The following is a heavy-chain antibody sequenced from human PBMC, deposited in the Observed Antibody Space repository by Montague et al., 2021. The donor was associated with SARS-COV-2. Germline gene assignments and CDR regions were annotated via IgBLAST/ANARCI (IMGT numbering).Heavy chain of an antibody. Sequence: SETLSLTCAVYGGSFSDYYWSWVRQPPGKGLEWIGEINHSGSTNYNPSLKSRVTISVDTSKNQFFLKLSSVTAADTAVYYCARFLRRVVPAATGHWEKNYYYMDVWGKGTTVTVFS. CDR2: INHSGST. D-gene: IGHD2-2*01. V-gene: IGHV4-34*01. CDR3: ARFLRRVVPAATGHWEKNYYYMDV. J-gene: IGHJ6*03. CDR1: GGSFSDYY.